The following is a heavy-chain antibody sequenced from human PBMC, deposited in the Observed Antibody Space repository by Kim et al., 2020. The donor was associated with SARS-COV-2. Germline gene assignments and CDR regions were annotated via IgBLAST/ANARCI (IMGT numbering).Heavy chain of an antibody. D-gene: IGHD1-26*01. CDR3: ASRRAGGATGY. CDR2: T. Sequence: TNYTPSLKSRVTISVDKSKNQFSRKLSSVTAADTAVYYCASRRAGGATGYWGQGTLVTVSS. J-gene: IGHJ4*02. V-gene: IGHV4-4*02.